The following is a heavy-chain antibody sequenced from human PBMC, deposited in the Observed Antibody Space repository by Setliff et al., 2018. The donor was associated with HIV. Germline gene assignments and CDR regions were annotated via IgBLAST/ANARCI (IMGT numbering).Heavy chain of an antibody. CDR2: ISYSGST. Sequence: SETLSLTCTVSGGSISSGSHYWGWIRQPPGQGLEWLGSISYSGSTNYNPSLKSRVTISVDTSKNQFSLKLSSVTAADTAVYYCAMLDTSDYFRNNWFDSWGQGTLVTVSS. CDR1: GGSISSGSHY. D-gene: IGHD3-22*01. V-gene: IGHV4-39*07. CDR3: AMLDTSDYFRNNWFDS. J-gene: IGHJ5*01.